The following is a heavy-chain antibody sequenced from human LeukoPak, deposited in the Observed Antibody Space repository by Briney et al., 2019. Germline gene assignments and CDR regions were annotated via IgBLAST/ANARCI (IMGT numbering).Heavy chain of an antibody. CDR2: ISYDGSNK. V-gene: IGHV3-30*18. CDR3: AKGAGYSGYDLDFDY. D-gene: IGHD5-12*01. Sequence: GGSLRLSCAASGFTFSSYGMHWVRQAPGKGLEWVAVISYDGSNKYYADSVKGRFTISRDNSKNTLYLQMNSLRAEDTAVYYCAKGAGYSGYDLDFDYWGQGTLVTVSS. CDR1: GFTFSSYG. J-gene: IGHJ4*02.